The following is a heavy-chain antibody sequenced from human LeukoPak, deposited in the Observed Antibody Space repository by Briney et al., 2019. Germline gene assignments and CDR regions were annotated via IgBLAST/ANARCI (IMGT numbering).Heavy chain of an antibody. D-gene: IGHD5-18*01. J-gene: IGHJ3*02. CDR1: GGSISSSSYY. Sequence: PSETLSLTCTVSGGSISSSSYYWGWIRQPPGTGLEWIGSIYYSGSTYYNPSLKSRVTISVDTSKNQFSLKLSSVTAADTAVYYCARFARGYSYGFVYAFDIWGQGTMVTVSS. CDR2: IYYSGST. CDR3: ARFARGYSYGFVYAFDI. V-gene: IGHV4-39*01.